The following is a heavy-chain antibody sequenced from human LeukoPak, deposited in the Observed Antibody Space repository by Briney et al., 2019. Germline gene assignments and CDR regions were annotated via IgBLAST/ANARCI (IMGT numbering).Heavy chain of an antibody. CDR2: ISSYSSYI. Sequence: GGSLRLSCAASGFTFSNYKMNWVRQAPGKGLEWVSSISSYSSYIHYADSVKGRFTISRDNAKNSLYLQMNSLRAEDTAVYYCAKADYGDYVYYFDYWGQGTLVTVSS. CDR3: AKADYGDYVYYFDY. V-gene: IGHV3-21*04. J-gene: IGHJ4*02. D-gene: IGHD4-17*01. CDR1: GFTFSNYK.